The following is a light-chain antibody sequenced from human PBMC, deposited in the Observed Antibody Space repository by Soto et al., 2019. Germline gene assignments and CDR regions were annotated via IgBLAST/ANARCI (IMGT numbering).Light chain of an antibody. Sequence: SVMPQPASVSGSPGQSITISCAGTRXDIGAYDYVSWYQQHPGNAPKLLVYEVTNRPSGVSDRFSGSKSGNTASLTISGLQAEDEADYYFNSYTNTSAVVFGGCPKVAV. V-gene: IGLV2-14*01. CDR2: EVT. CDR1: RXDIGAYDY. CDR3: NSYTNTSAVV. J-gene: IGLJ2*01.